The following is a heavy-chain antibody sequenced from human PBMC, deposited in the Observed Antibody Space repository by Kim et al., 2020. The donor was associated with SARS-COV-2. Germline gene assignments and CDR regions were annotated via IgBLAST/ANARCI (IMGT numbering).Heavy chain of an antibody. CDR2: ISGSGGST. J-gene: IGHJ3*02. CDR3: AKDRTFDSSGYLGIAAFDI. CDR1: GFTFSSYA. D-gene: IGHD3-22*01. Sequence: GGSLRLSCAASGFTFSSYAMSWVRQAPGKGLEWVSAISGSGGSTYYADSVKGRFTISRDNSKNTLYLQMNSLRAEETGVYYCAKDRTFDSSGYLGIAAFDIWGQGTMVTVSS. V-gene: IGHV3-23*01.